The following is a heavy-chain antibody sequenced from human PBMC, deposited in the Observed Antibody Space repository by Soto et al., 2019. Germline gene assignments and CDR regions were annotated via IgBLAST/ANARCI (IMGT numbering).Heavy chain of an antibody. CDR2: FDPEDGET. J-gene: IGHJ6*02. CDR1: GYTLTELS. D-gene: IGHD5-18*01. Sequence: ASVKVSCKVSGYTLTELSMHWVRQAPGKGLEWMGGFDPEDGETIYAQKFQGRVTMTKDTSTDAAYMELSSLRSEDTAVYYCASRSSGYSYGYQSYYYYGMDVWGQGTTVTVS. V-gene: IGHV1-24*01. CDR3: ASRSSGYSYGYQSYYYYGMDV.